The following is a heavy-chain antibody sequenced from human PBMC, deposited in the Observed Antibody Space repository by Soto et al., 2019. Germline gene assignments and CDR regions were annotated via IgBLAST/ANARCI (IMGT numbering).Heavy chain of an antibody. D-gene: IGHD3-22*01. V-gene: IGHV1-3*04. Sequence: QVQLVQSGAEVKKPGASVKVFCKATGYTFTSYAIQWVRQAPGQRLEWMGWINTGNGNTKYSQQFQGRVTITRDTSANIAYMELSSLRSEDTAVYYCARSTGIVVVPDYWGQGTQVTVSS. J-gene: IGHJ4*02. CDR2: INTGNGNT. CDR3: ARSTGIVVVPDY. CDR1: GYTFTSYA.